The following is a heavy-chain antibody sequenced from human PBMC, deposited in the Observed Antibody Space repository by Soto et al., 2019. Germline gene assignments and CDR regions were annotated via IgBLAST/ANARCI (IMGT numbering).Heavy chain of an antibody. D-gene: IGHD3-10*01. V-gene: IGHV4-59*01. CDR1: GGSISSYY. J-gene: IGHJ4*02. CDR3: ASADTMVRGVSHFDY. CDR2: IYYSGST. Sequence: PSETLSLTCTVSGGSISSYYWSWIRQPPGKGLEWIGYIYYSGSTNYNPSLKSRVTISVDTSKNQFSLKLSSVTAADTAVYYCASADTMVRGVSHFDYWGQGTLVTVSS.